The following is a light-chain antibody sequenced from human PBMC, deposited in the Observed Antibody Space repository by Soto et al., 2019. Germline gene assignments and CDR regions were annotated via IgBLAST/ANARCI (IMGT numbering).Light chain of an antibody. CDR1: NNDVGSYNL. J-gene: IGLJ3*02. V-gene: IGLV2-23*01. Sequence: QSALTQPASVSGSPGQSITISCTGTNNDVGSYNLVSWYQQHPGQAPKLMIYEGSKRSSWVSDRLSGSKSGNTASLTISGLQAEDEADYYCCSYAGSSIWVFGGGTQLTVL. CDR3: CSYAGSSIWV. CDR2: EGS.